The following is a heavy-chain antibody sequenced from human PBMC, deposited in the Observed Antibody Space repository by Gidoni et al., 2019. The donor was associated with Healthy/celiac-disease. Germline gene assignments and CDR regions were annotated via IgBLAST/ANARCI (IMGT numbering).Heavy chain of an antibody. Sequence: EVQLVESGGGLVQPGGSLRLSCAASGFTFGRYWMSWVRQAPGKGLEWVANIKQDGSEKYYVDSVKGRFTISRDNAKNSLYLQMNSLRAEDTAVYYCARKIAAAGTVWFDPWGQGTLVTVSS. D-gene: IGHD6-13*01. V-gene: IGHV3-7*01. CDR2: IKQDGSEK. CDR3: ARKIAAAGTVWFDP. CDR1: GFTFGRYW. J-gene: IGHJ5*02.